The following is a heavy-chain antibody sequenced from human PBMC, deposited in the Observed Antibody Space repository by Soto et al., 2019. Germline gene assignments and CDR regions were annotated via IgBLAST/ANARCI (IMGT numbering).Heavy chain of an antibody. Sequence: GGSLRLSCVASGFTFRTYTMNWVRQAPGKGLEWVTGIRGFSPYTFYAESVKGRFTISRDDAKNSLYLQMNSLGVEDTAVYYCARDRGYDAHDYYYNAMDVWGQGTTVTVSS. CDR3: ARDRGYDAHDYYYNAMDV. D-gene: IGHD2-15*01. V-gene: IGHV3-21*01. CDR1: GFTFRTYT. J-gene: IGHJ6*02. CDR2: IRGFSPYT.